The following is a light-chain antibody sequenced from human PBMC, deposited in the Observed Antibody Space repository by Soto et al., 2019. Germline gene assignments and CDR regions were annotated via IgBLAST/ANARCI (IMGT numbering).Light chain of an antibody. CDR1: QSISSW. V-gene: IGKV1-5*03. CDR3: QQYNGPWT. CDR2: KAS. J-gene: IGKJ1*01. Sequence: DIHVTQCPSTLSASLGDRVIITCRASQSISSWLAWYQQKPGKAPKLLIYKASSLESGVPSRFSGSGSGTEFTLTISRLQPDDFATYYCQQYNGPWTFGQGTKVDNK.